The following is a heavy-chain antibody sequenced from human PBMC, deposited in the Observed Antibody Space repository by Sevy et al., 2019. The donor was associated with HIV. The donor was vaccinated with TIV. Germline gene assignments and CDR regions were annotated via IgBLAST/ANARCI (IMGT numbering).Heavy chain of an antibody. D-gene: IGHD5-18*01. CDR2: IWSSSSYI. J-gene: IGHJ4*02. V-gene: IGHV3-21*01. Sequence: GGSLRLSCAASGFTFSTYNMNWVRQAPGKGLEWVSSIWSSSSYIYYADSVKGRFTISRDNAKNSLFLQMNSLKVEDTAVYYCARDRSYGSFIEYWGQGTLVTVSS. CDR3: ARDRSYGSFIEY. CDR1: GFTFSTYN.